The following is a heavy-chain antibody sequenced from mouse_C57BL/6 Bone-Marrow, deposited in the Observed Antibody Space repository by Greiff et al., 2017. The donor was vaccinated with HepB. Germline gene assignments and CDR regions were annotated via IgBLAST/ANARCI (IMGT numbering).Heavy chain of an antibody. Sequence: EVQLQQSGPGLVKPSQSLSLTCSVTGYSITSGYYWNWIRQFPGNKLEWMGYISYDGSNNYNPSLKNRISITRDTSKNQFFLKLNSVTTEDTATYYCARFYGNYALGYWGQGTTLTVSS. D-gene: IGHD2-1*01. CDR3: ARFYGNYALGY. V-gene: IGHV3-6*01. CDR2: ISYDGSN. CDR1: GYSITSGYY. J-gene: IGHJ2*01.